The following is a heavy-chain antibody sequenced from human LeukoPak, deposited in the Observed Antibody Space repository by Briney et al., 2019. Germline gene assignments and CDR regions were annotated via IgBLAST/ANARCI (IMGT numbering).Heavy chain of an antibody. CDR2: ISSNGGST. V-gene: IGHV3-64*01. CDR3: ARVGPKDAFDI. CDR1: GFTFSSYA. Sequence: GGSLRLPCAASGFTFSSYAMHWVRQAPGKGLEYVSAISSNGGSTYYANSVKGRFTISRDNSKNTLYLQMGSLRAEDMAVYYCARVGPKDAFDIWGQGTMVTVSS. D-gene: IGHD2-15*01. J-gene: IGHJ3*02.